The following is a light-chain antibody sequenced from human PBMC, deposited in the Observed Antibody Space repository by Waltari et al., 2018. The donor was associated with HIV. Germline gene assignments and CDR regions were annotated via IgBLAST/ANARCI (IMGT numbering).Light chain of an antibody. CDR1: SSNIGADYD. J-gene: IGLJ2*01. V-gene: IGLV1-40*01. CDR3: QSYDRSRSASVG. CDR2: CNK. Sequence: QSVLTQPPSVSGAPGQRVTISCTGGSSNIGADYDVHWYQQIPGTAPNLLLSCNKNRPSGAPDRFSASRSGTASSLAITGLQVEDEADDFCQSYDRSRSASVGFGGGTKLTVL.